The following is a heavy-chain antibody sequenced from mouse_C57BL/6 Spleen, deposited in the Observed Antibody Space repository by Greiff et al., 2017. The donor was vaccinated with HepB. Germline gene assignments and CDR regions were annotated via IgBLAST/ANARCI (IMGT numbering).Heavy chain of an antibody. CDR3: AGDSSGSPAWFAY. CDR2: IYPGDGDT. D-gene: IGHD3-2*02. Sequence: QVQLQHSGPELVKPGASVKISCKASGYAFSSSWMNWVKQRPGKGLEWIGRIYPGDGDTNYNGKFKGKATLTADKSSSTAYMQLSSLTSEDSAVYFCAGDSSGSPAWFAYWGQGTLVTVSA. CDR1: GYAFSSSW. J-gene: IGHJ3*01. V-gene: IGHV1-82*01.